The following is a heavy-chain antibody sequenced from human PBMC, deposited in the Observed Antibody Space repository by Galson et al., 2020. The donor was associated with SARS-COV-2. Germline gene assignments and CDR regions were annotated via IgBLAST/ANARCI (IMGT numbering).Heavy chain of an antibody. D-gene: IGHD1-26*01. J-gene: IGHJ4*02. CDR1: GFTFSSYA. CDR3: AKDLGKWDLLSGFDY. Sequence: GGSLRLSCAASGFTFSSYAMNWVRQAPGKGLEWVSGISGSGGSTYYADSVKGRFTISRDNSKKTLYLQMNSLRAEDTAVYYCAKDLGKWDLLSGFDYWGQGTLVTVSS. V-gene: IGHV3-23*01. CDR2: ISGSGGST.